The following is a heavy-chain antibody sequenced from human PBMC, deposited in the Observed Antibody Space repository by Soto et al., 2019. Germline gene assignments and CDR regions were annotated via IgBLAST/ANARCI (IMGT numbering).Heavy chain of an antibody. CDR3: ARDGTPYAREPVGDY. Sequence: ASVKVSWKASGYTFTGYYMHWVRQAPGQGLEWMGWINPNSGGTNYAQKFQGRVTMTRDTSISTAYMELSRLRSDDTAVYYCARDGTPYAREPVGDYWGQGTLVTVSS. CDR2: INPNSGGT. J-gene: IGHJ4*02. D-gene: IGHD1-1*01. CDR1: GYTFTGYY. V-gene: IGHV1-2*02.